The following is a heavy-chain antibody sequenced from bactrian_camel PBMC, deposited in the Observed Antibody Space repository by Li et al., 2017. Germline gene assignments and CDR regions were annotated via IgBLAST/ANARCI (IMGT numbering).Heavy chain of an antibody. CDR1: GYTSSSFC. Sequence: QLVESGGGSVQAGGSLRLSCTASGYTSSSFCMGWSRQAPGKEREGVAAFWPNTEWIYYADSAKGRFTISQDSAKKTVLLQMNDVKTEDTAIYYCAAETTGGSCGPLLSSPVLARWGKGTQVTVS. D-gene: IGHD7*01. J-gene: IGHJ7*01. CDR2: FWPNTEWI. V-gene: IGHV3-3*01.